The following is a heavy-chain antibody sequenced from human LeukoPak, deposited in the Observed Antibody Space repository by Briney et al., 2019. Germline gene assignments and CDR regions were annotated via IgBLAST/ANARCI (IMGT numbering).Heavy chain of an antibody. CDR3: AKGGNWGLGDY. J-gene: IGHJ4*02. D-gene: IGHD7-27*01. CDR1: GFTFSSYG. V-gene: IGHV3-30*18. Sequence: GRSLRLSCAASGFTFSSYGVHWVRQAPGKGLEWVAVISYDGSNKYCADSVKGRFTISRDNSKNTLYLQMNSLRAEDTAVYYCAKGGNWGLGDYWGQGTLVTVSS. CDR2: ISYDGSNK.